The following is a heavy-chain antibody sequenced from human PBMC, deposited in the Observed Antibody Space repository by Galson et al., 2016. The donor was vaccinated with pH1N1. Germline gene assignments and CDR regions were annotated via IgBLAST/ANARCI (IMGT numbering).Heavy chain of an antibody. Sequence: CAISGDSVSAKSVTWNWTRQSPSKGLEWLGRAYFRSQWHNDYAESLRGRLTVNADTSKNEFSLQLNSVTPEDTAVYYCARAKYDNLWGSYRLDYWGQGTLVTVSS. V-gene: IGHV6-1*01. CDR1: GDSVSAKSVT. J-gene: IGHJ4*02. CDR2: AYFRSQWHN. D-gene: IGHD3-16*02. CDR3: ARAKYDNLWGSYRLDY.